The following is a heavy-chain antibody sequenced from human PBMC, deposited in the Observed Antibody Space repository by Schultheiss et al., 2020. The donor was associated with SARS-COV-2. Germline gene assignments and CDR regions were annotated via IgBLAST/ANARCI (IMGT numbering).Heavy chain of an antibody. J-gene: IGHJ4*02. CDR1: GGSINNYY. V-gene: IGHV4-59*01. Sequence: SETLSLTCTVSGGSINNYYWSWIRQPPGEGLEWIGYVYYSGSTNYNPSLKSRVTISVDTSKNQFSLKLSSVTAADTAVYYCARGLTTVVTPFDYWGQGTLVTVSS. CDR2: VYYSGST. D-gene: IGHD4-23*01. CDR3: ARGLTTVVTPFDY.